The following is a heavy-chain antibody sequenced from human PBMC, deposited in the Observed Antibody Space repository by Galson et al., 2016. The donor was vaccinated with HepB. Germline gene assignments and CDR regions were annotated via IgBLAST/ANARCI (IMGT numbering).Heavy chain of an antibody. V-gene: IGHV4-39*01. CDR2: IYYLGST. Sequence: SETLSLTCTVSGDSISNYLYHWGWIRQSPGKGLEWIGAIYYLGSTYYNPSLKSRVTISVDTSKNQFSLSLTSVTAADTAVYYCTRHAGGPVGRSDYWGQGTLVTVST. CDR1: GDSISNYLYH. D-gene: IGHD1-26*01. CDR3: TRHAGGPVGRSDY. J-gene: IGHJ4*02.